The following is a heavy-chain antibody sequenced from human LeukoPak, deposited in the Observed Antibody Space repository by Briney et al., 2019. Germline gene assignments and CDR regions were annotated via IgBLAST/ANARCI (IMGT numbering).Heavy chain of an antibody. CDR3: ASGPGSIVGANGFDY. Sequence: GASVKVSCKASGGTFSSYGISWVRQAPGQGLEWMGWISAYNGNTNYAQKLQGRVTMTTDTSTSTAYMELRSLRSDDTAVYYCASGPGSIVGANGFDYWGQGTLVTVSS. CDR2: ISAYNGNT. V-gene: IGHV1-18*01. CDR1: GGTFSSYG. D-gene: IGHD1-26*01. J-gene: IGHJ4*02.